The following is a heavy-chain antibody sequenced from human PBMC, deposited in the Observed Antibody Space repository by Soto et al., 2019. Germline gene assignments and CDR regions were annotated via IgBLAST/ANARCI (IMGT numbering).Heavy chain of an antibody. CDR2: IVVGSGNT. V-gene: IGHV1-58*01. D-gene: IGHD4-17*01. J-gene: IGHJ3*02. Sequence: SVKVSCKASGFTFTSSAVQWVRQARGQRLEWIGWIVVGSGNTNYAQKFQERVTITRDMSTSTAYMELSGLRSEDTAVYYCARDHDYGDSDAFDIWGQGTMVTVS. CDR1: GFTFTSSA. CDR3: ARDHDYGDSDAFDI.